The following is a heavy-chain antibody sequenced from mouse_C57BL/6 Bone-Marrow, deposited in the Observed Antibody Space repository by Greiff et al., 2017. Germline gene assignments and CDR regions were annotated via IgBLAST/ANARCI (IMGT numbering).Heavy chain of an antibody. CDR1: GYTFTSYR. Sequence: VQLQQPGAELVKPGASVKMSCKASGYTFTSYRITWVKQRPGQGLEWIGDIYPTSGRTNYNEQFKSKAILTVDTSSNTAFMQLSSLTSEDSAVFYCARSGPLGRSFDYWGQGTTLTVSS. CDR3: ARSGPLGRSFDY. D-gene: IGHD1-1*01. CDR2: IYPTSGRT. J-gene: IGHJ2*01. V-gene: IGHV1-55*01.